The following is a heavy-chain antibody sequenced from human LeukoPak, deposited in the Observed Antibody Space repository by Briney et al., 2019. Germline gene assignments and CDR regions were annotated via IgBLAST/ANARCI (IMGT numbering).Heavy chain of an antibody. CDR1: GFTFSSYS. J-gene: IGHJ4*02. V-gene: IGHV3-48*01. CDR3: ARTVPGYCSGGSCLGY. Sequence: GGSLRLSCAASGFTFSSYSMNWVRQAPGKGLEWVSYISSSSSTIYYADSVKGRFTISTDNSKNTLDLQMNSLRAEDTAVYYCARTVPGYCSGGSCLGYWGQGTLVTVSS. D-gene: IGHD2-15*01. CDR2: ISSSSSTI.